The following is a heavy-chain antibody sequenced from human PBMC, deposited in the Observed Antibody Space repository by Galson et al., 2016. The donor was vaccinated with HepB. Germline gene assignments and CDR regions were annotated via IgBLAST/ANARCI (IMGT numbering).Heavy chain of an antibody. CDR2: IYPSDSDT. D-gene: IGHD3-9*01. CDR3: ARRRDILTGYHSYYYVMDV. V-gene: IGHV5-51*01. J-gene: IGHJ6*02. CDR1: GYSFTRYY. Sequence: QSGAEVTKPGESLKISCKGSGYSFTRYYIAWVRQMPGKGLEWMGIIYPSDSDTRYSPSFQGQVTISADKSINTAYLQWSSLKASDTAMYYCARRRDILTGYHSYYYVMDVWGQGTTVTVAS.